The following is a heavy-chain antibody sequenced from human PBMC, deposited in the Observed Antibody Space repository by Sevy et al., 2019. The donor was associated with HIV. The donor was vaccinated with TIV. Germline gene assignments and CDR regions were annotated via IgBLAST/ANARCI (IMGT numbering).Heavy chain of an antibody. V-gene: IGHV3-23*01. CDR2: ISGSGGST. D-gene: IGHD2-2*01. J-gene: IGHJ6*02. Sequence: GGSLRLSCAASGFTVSSYAMSWVRQAPGKGLEWVSAISGSGGSTYYADSVKGRFTISRDNSKNTLYLQMNSLRAEDTAVYYCAKKGDIVVVPAIYGMDVWGQGTTVTVSS. CDR3: AKKGDIVVVPAIYGMDV. CDR1: GFTVSSYA.